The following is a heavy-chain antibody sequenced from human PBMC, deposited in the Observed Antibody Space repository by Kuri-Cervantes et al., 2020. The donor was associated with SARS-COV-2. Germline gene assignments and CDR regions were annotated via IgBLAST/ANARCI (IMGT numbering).Heavy chain of an antibody. D-gene: IGHD3-3*01. V-gene: IGHV3-49*04. CDR3: TTAGQSITIFGVVTNMDV. CDR1: GFTFGDYA. J-gene: IGHJ6*03. CDR2: IRSKAYGGTT. Sequence: GESLKISCTASGFTFGDYAMSWVRQAPGKGLEWVGFIRSKAYGGTTEYAASVKGRFTISRDDSKNTLYLQMNSLRTEDTAVYYCTTAGQSITIFGVVTNMDVWGKGTTVTVSS.